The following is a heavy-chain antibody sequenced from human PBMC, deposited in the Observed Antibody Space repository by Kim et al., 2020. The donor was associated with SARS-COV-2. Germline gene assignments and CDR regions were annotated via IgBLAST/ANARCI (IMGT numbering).Heavy chain of an antibody. Sequence: GGSLRLSCAASGFTFSDYSLNWVRQAPGKGLEWVSFISSRSNTIYYADSVKGRFTISRDNAKNSLYLQMNRLRDEDTAVYYCARDHGTVTSTLDAFDIWG. J-gene: IGHJ3*02. CDR2: ISSRSNTI. D-gene: IGHD4-4*01. CDR1: GFTFSDYS. V-gene: IGHV3-48*02. CDR3: ARDHGTVTSTLDAFDI.